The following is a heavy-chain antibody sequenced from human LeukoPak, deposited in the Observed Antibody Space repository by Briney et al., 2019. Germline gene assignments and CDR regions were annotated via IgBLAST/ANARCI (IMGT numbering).Heavy chain of an antibody. CDR2: ISAYNGNT. J-gene: IGHJ4*02. Sequence: ASVKVSCKASGYTFTSYGISWVRQAPGQGLEWMGWISAYNGNTNYAQKLQGRVTMTTDTSTSTAYMELRSLRSDDTAVYYCARLDCSSTSCYFRFSFGYWGQGTLVTVSS. D-gene: IGHD2-2*01. CDR1: GYTFTSYG. CDR3: ARLDCSSTSCYFRFSFGY. V-gene: IGHV1-18*01.